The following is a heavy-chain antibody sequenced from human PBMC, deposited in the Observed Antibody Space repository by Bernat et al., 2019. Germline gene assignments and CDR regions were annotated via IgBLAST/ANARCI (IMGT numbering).Heavy chain of an antibody. CDR2: ISSSSSYI. J-gene: IGHJ6*02. CDR1: GFTFSSYS. V-gene: IGHV3-21*01. CDR3: ARDRFWSGYYIAPGNGMDV. Sequence: EVQLVESGGGLVKPGGSLRLSCAASGFTFSSYSMNWVRQAPGKGLEWVSSISSSSSYIYYADSVKGRFTISRDNAKNSLYLQMNSLRAEDTAVYYCARDRFWSGYYIAPGNGMDVWGQGTTVTVSS. D-gene: IGHD3-3*01.